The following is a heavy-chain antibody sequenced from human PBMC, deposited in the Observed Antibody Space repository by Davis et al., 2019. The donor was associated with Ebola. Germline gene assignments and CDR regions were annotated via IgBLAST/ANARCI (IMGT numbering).Heavy chain of an antibody. V-gene: IGHV5-10-1*01. CDR2: IDPSDSYT. CDR1: GYTFTSYG. Sequence: KVSCKASGYTFTSYGISWVRQMPGKGLEWMGRIDPSDSYTNYSPSFQGHVTISADKSISTAYLQWSSLKASDTAMYYCASTPYYYYGMDVWGQGTTVTVSS. J-gene: IGHJ6*02. CDR3: ASTPYYYYGMDV.